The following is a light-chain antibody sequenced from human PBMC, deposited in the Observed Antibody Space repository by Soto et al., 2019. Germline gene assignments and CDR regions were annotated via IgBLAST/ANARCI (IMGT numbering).Light chain of an antibody. Sequence: ETVLTQSPGTVSLSPGERATLSCRTSQSVNSNYLAWYQQKPGQAPRLLIYGVFNRATGIPDRFSGSGSGTDFTLTISGLEPEDSAVYYCQHYDGSPWTFGQGTKLEIK. CDR2: GVF. J-gene: IGKJ2*01. V-gene: IGKV3-20*01. CDR3: QHYDGSPWT. CDR1: QSVNSNY.